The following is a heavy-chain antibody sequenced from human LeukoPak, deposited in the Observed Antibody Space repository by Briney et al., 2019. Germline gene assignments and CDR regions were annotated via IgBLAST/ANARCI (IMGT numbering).Heavy chain of an antibody. CDR3: AGTTAARSFGY. V-gene: IGHV1-18*01. CDR1: GYTLTSYG. Sequence: ASVKVSCKASGYTLTSYGISWVRQAPGQGLEWMGWISAYNGNTNYAQKLQGRVTMTTDTSTSTAYMELRSLRSDDTAVYYCAGTTAARSFGYWGQGTQVTVSS. J-gene: IGHJ4*02. CDR2: ISAYNGNT. D-gene: IGHD3-16*01.